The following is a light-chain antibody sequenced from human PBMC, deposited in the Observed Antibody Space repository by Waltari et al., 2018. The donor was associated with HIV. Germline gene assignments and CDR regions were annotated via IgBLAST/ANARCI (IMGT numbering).Light chain of an antibody. CDR1: ELLKQF. CDR2: KDT. Sequence: SFALTQPPSVSVSPGQTARITGSGDELLKQFTFWYQKKPAQAPVLVIYKDTERPSGIPERFSGSTSGTTATLTISGVQAEDEADYYCQSTNVVRVFGGGTKLTVL. V-gene: IGLV3-25*03. CDR3: QSTNVVRV. J-gene: IGLJ3*02.